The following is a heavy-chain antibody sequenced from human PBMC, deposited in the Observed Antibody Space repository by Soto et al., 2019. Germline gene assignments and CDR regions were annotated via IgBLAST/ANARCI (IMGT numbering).Heavy chain of an antibody. CDR1: GFTFSSYS. V-gene: IGHV3-48*04. CDR3: ARDSPPIGY. J-gene: IGHJ4*02. CDR2: ISRSSSTT. Sequence: PGGSLRLSCAASGFTFSSYSMNWVRQAPGKGLEWVSYISRSSSTTYYADSVKGRFTISRDNAKNSLYLQMNSLRAEDTAVYYCARDSPPIGYWGQGTLVTVSS.